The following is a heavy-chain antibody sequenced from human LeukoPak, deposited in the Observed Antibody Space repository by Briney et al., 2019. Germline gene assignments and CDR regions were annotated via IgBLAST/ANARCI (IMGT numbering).Heavy chain of an antibody. CDR3: AKDVVRGSGRINWFDP. Sequence: GGSLRLSCAASGFSFSGYGMHWVRQAPGKGLEWVSAISGSGSNTYYADSVKGRFTISRDNSKNTLYLQMDSLTAEDTALCYCAKDVVRGSGRINWFDPWGQGTLATVSS. V-gene: IGHV3-23*01. CDR2: ISGSGSNT. CDR1: GFSFSGYG. D-gene: IGHD3-10*01. J-gene: IGHJ5*02.